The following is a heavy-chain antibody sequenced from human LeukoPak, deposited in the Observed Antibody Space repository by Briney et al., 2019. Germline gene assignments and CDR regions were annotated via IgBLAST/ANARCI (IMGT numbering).Heavy chain of an antibody. V-gene: IGHV3-64*02. J-gene: IGHJ4*02. Sequence: GGSLRLSCAASGFTFSAYPMHWVRQAPGKGLEYVSGISADGDFTYYGDSVKGRFTISRANSKSTLYLQMGSLGAEDMAVYYCARVSTFHLDSSLDYWGQGALVTVSS. CDR1: GFTFSAYP. D-gene: IGHD3-22*01. CDR2: ISADGDFT. CDR3: ARVSTFHLDSSLDY.